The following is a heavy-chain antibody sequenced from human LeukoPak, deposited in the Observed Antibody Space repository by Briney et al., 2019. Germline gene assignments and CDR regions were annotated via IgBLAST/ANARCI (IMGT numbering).Heavy chain of an antibody. V-gene: IGHV3-64*01. CDR2: ISSNGGST. D-gene: IGHD5-18*01. CDR1: GFGFSSYA. CDR3: ARPDHYSYGPNWYFDL. J-gene: IGHJ2*01. Sequence: GGSLRLSCEGSKFTASGFGFSSYAMHWVRQAPGKGLEYVSGISSNGGSTYYANSVKGRFTISRDNSKNTLYLQMGSLRAEDKAVYYCARPDHYSYGPNWYFDLWGRGTLVTVSS.